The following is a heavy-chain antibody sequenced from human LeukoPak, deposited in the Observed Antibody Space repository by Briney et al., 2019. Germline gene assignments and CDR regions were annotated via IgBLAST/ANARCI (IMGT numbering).Heavy chain of an antibody. V-gene: IGHV3-7*03. CDR3: ARDRSYCIGADCYWGRLDY. CDR2: IKGDGSKK. CDR1: GFTFNTYW. D-gene: IGHD2-15*01. Sequence: PGGSLRLSCAASGFTFNTYWMSWVRQAPGKGLEWVANIKGDGSKKYYVDSVKGRFTISRDNAKDSVYLQMNSLRAEDTAVYYCARDRSYCIGADCYWGRLDYWGQGSLVTVSS. J-gene: IGHJ4*02.